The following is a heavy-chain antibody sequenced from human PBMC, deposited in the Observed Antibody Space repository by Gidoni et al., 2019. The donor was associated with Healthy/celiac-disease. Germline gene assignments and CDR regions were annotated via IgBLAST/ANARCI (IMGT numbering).Heavy chain of an antibody. CDR2: ISSSSSTI. D-gene: IGHD2-2*01. CDR3: ARYLGYCSSTSCRPDYYGMDV. Sequence: EVQLVESGGGLVQPGGSLRLYCDASGCTFSSDSMHWVRPAPGKGLEWVSYISSSSSTIYYAYSVKGRFTISRDNAKNSLYLQLNSLRAEDTAVYYCARYLGYCSSTSCRPDYYGMDVWGQGTTVTVSS. J-gene: IGHJ6*02. CDR1: GCTFSSDS. V-gene: IGHV3-48*01.